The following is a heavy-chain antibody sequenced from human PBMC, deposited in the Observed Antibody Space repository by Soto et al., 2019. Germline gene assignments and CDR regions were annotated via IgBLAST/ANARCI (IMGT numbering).Heavy chain of an antibody. J-gene: IGHJ6*02. V-gene: IGHV1-69*06. CDR2: IIPIFGTA. D-gene: IGHD3-22*01. Sequence: SVKVSCKASGGTFSSYAVSWVRQAPGQGLEWMGGIIPIFGTANYAQKFQGRVTITADKSTSTAYMELSSLRSEDTAVYYCASGPDSSMSYYYYGMHVWGQGTTVTVSS. CDR1: GGTFSSYA. CDR3: ASGPDSSMSYYYYGMHV.